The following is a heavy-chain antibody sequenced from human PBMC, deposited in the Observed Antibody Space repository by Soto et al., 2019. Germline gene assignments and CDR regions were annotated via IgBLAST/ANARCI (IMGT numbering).Heavy chain of an antibody. D-gene: IGHD6-13*01. CDR1: GASISNSAYY. CDR3: VTFDFSSTYYDH. V-gene: IGHV4-39*01. Sequence: PSETLSLTCTVSGASISNSAYYWGWIRQPPGKGLEWIGTISYRGSTFYKPSLKSQVTISVDTIKNQFSLKLDSVTVADTAVYYCVTFDFSSTYYDHWGQGTLVTVPS. J-gene: IGHJ4*02. CDR2: ISYRGST.